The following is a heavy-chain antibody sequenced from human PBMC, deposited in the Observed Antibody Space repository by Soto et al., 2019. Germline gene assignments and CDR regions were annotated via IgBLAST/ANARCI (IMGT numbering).Heavy chain of an antibody. CDR2: IYYSGST. V-gene: IGHV4-31*03. Sequence: SETLSLTCTVSGGSISSGGYYWSWIRQHPGKGLEWIGYIYYSGSTYYNPSLKSRVTISVDTSKNQFSLKLSSVTAADTAVYYCARDGGTPYYYDSSGYYPGAFDIWGQGTMVTVSS. J-gene: IGHJ3*02. CDR3: ARDGGTPYYYDSSGYYPGAFDI. D-gene: IGHD3-22*01. CDR1: GGSISSGGYY.